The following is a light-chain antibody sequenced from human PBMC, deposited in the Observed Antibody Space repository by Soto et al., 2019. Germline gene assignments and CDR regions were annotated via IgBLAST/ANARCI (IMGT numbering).Light chain of an antibody. CDR1: SSDVGGYNY. CDR2: DVS. V-gene: IGLV2-14*03. J-gene: IGLJ1*01. Sequence: QFALTQPASVSGSPGQSITISCTGTSSDVGGYNYVSWYQHHPGKAPKLMIFDVSNRPSGVSNRFSGSKSGNTASLTISGLQAEDEADYYCSSYTASSTYVFGTGTKLTVL. CDR3: SSYTASSTYV.